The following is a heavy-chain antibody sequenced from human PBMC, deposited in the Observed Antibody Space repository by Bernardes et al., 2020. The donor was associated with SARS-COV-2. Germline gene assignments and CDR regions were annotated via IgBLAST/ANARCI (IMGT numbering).Heavy chain of an antibody. V-gene: IGHV3-53*01. D-gene: IGHD2-21*02. CDR1: GFTFNSNY. J-gene: IGHJ6*02. CDR2: VLNGGAT. Sequence: GGSLRLSCAASGFTFNSNYIIWVRQAPGKGLEWVSLVLNGGATYFAKSVRGRCTVSRDTPKNTAYLHMDSLTADDTAVYYCGRPLHRRDGLDVWDQGTTVTVS. CDR3: GRPLHRRDGLDV.